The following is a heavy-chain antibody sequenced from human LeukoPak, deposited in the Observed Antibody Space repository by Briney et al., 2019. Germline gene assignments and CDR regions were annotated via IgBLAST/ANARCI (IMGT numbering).Heavy chain of an antibody. D-gene: IGHD3-16*01. CDR1: GFAVGSNY. CDR3: ATWGGFGPFDY. CDR2: IKQDGSEK. Sequence: PGGSLRLSCAASGFAVGSNYMSWARQAPGKGLEWVANIKQDGSEKFYVDSVKGRFTISRDNAKNSLYLQMNSLRAEDTAVYYCATWGGFGPFDYWGQGTLVTVSS. J-gene: IGHJ4*02. V-gene: IGHV3-7*01.